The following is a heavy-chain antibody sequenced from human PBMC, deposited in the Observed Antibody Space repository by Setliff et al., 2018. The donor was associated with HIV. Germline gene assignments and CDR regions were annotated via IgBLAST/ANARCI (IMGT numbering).Heavy chain of an antibody. CDR2: IYYGGNT. V-gene: IGHV4-39*01. D-gene: IGHD3-10*01. CDR3: ATHYGSGSYYNY. CDR1: GASVTSSSYY. Sequence: PSETLSLTCSVSGASVTSSSYYWGWIRQPPGKGLERIGSIYYGGNTYSNPSLRSRLSISLDTSKNQFSLELYSVTAADTAVYYCATHYGSGSYYNYWGQGMLVTVSS. J-gene: IGHJ4*02.